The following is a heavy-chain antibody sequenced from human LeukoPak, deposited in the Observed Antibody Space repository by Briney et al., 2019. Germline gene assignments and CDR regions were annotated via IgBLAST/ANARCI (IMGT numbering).Heavy chain of an antibody. Sequence: SETLSLTCTVSGGSVSTSDYYWGWIRQSPVKGLEWIGDVFYTGKTNYNPSLRGRATISLDTSKNQFSLKLTYVTAADSAVYYCARVFDSWGQGTLVTVSS. CDR2: VFYTGKT. V-gene: IGHV4-39*07. CDR3: ARVFDS. CDR1: GGSVSTSDYY. J-gene: IGHJ4*02.